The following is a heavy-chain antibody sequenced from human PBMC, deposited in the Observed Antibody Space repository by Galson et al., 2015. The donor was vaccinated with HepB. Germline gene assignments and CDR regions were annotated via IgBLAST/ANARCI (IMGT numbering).Heavy chain of an antibody. D-gene: IGHD3-16*01. CDR3: ARDWAWYLDC. CDR2: IWSDGSDQ. V-gene: IGHV3-33*01. J-gene: IGHJ4*02. Sequence: SLRLSCAASGFIFRDYGMHWVRQAPGKGLEWVAIIWSDGSDQYYADSVKGRFTISRDNSRETVYLQMNSPRVEDTAVYYCARDWAWYLDCWGQGTLVTVSS. CDR1: GFIFRDYG.